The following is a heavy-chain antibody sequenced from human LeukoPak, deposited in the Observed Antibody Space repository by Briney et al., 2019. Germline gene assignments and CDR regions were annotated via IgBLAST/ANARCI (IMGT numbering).Heavy chain of an antibody. D-gene: IGHD2-15*01. Sequence: TGGSLRLSCAASGFTFSSYEMNWVRQAPGKGLEWVSYISSSGSTIYYADSVKGRFTISRDNSKNTLYLQMNSLRAEDTAVYYCAKDRTSSGGYFDYWGQGTLVTVSS. J-gene: IGHJ4*02. CDR3: AKDRTSSGGYFDY. V-gene: IGHV3-48*03. CDR1: GFTFSSYE. CDR2: ISSSGSTI.